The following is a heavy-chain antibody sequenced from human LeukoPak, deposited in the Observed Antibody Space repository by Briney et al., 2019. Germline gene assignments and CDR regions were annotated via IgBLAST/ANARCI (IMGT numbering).Heavy chain of an antibody. CDR1: GYTFTSYG. CDR3: ARHTLYGSGSYYVYYFDY. Sequence: GASVNVFCKASGYTFTSYGISWVRQAPGQGLEGMGWISSYNGDTNYAQKLQGRVTMTTDTSTSAAYMEVRSLRSDDTAVYYCARHTLYGSGSYYVYYFDYWGQGTLVTVSS. D-gene: IGHD3-10*01. J-gene: IGHJ4*02. CDR2: ISSYNGDT. V-gene: IGHV1-18*01.